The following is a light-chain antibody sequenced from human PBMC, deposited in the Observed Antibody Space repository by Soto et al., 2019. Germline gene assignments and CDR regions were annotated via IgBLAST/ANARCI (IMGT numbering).Light chain of an antibody. CDR2: WAS. Sequence: DIVMTQSPDSLAVSLGERATINCKSSQSVLYSSNNKNYLAWYQQKPGQPLKLLVYWASTRESGVPDRFSGSGSGTDFTLTISSLQAEDVAVYYCQHYYAIPEAFGQGTKVEIK. V-gene: IGKV4-1*01. J-gene: IGKJ1*01. CDR3: QHYYAIPEA. CDR1: QSVLYSSNNKNY.